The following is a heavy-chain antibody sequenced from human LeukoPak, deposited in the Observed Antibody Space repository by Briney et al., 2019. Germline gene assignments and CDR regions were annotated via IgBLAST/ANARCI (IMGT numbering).Heavy chain of an antibody. CDR2: IYYSGGT. Sequence: KPSGTLSLPRTVSGGSISSSSYYWGWVPQPPGKGVEWIGSIYYSGGTYYNPSLKSRVTISVDTSKNQFSLKLSSVTAADTAVYYCAGGGGVVPAVPDYWGQGTLVTVSS. V-gene: IGHV4-39*01. CDR1: GGSISSSSYY. D-gene: IGHD2-2*01. CDR3: AGGGGVVPAVPDY. J-gene: IGHJ4*02.